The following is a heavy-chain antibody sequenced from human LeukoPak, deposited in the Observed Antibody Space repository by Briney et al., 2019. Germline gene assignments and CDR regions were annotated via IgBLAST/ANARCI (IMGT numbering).Heavy chain of an antibody. CDR3: VRANYFDY. CDR1: GGSISGYY. V-gene: IGHV4-59*01. J-gene: IGHJ4*02. CDR2: IYYSGIP. Sequence: SETLSLTCTVSGGSISGYYWSWMRQPPGKGLEWIGDIYYSGIPNYNPSLKSQVTISVDTSKHQFSLKLTSVTAADTAVYYCVRANYFDYWGQGTLVTVSS.